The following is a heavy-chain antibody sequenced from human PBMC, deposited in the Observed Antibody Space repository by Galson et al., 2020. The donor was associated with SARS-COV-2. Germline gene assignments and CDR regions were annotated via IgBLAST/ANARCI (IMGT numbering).Heavy chain of an antibody. Sequence: SETLSLTCTVSGGSISSYYWSWIRQPPGKGLEWIGYIYYSGSTNYNPSLKSRVTISVDTSKNQFSLKLSSVTAADTAVYYCARGRSYGDFDYWGQGTLVTVAS. D-gene: IGHD4-17*01. J-gene: IGHJ4*02. CDR2: IYYSGST. V-gene: IGHV4-59*01. CDR1: GGSISSYY. CDR3: ARGRSYGDFDY.